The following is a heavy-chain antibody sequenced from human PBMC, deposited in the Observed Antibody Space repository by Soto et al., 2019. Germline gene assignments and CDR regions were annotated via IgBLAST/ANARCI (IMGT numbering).Heavy chain of an antibody. CDR1: GYSISSGYY. J-gene: IGHJ5*02. D-gene: IGHD3-10*01. Sequence: TLSLTCAVSGYSISSGYYWGWIRQPPGKGLEWIGSIYHSGSTYYNPSLKSRVTISVDTSKNQFSLKLSSVTAADTAVYYCARCVELFGSFDPWGQGTLVTVSS. CDR2: IYHSGST. V-gene: IGHV4-38-2*01. CDR3: ARCVELFGSFDP.